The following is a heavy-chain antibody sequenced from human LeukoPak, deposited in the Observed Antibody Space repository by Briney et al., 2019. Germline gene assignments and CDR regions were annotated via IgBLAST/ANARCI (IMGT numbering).Heavy chain of an antibody. J-gene: IGHJ4*02. CDR2: ISAYNGNT. V-gene: IGHV1-18*01. CDR1: GYTFTSYG. CDR3: ARSGAYYDILTGYYWV. Sequence: EASVKVSCKASGYTFTSYGISWVRQAPGQGLEWMGWISAYNGNTNYAQKLQGRVTMTTDTSTSTAYMELRSLRSDDTAVYYCARSGAYYDILTGYYWVWGQGTLVTVSS. D-gene: IGHD3-9*01.